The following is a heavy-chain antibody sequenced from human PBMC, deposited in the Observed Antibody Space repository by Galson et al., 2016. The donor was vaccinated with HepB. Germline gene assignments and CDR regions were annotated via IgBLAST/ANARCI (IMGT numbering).Heavy chain of an antibody. D-gene: IGHD5-12*01. V-gene: IGHV4-59*01. CDR3: VRGRGWLPDY. J-gene: IGHJ4*02. CDR1: GGSISTYH. Sequence: SETLSLTCTVSGGSISTYHWSWIRQPPGKGLEWLGNVHYTKGRIYNPALKGRGSITMDSSKNQFSLSLRSVTSADTAVYYCVRGRGWLPDYWGQGIHVTVSS. CDR2: VHYTKGR.